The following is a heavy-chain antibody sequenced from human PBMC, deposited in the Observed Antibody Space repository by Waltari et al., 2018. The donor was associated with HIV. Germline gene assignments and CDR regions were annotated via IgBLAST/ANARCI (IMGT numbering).Heavy chain of an antibody. CDR3: ARRAVVVTAKGPFDP. CDR1: GDPLRRSGCH. Sequence: LQLQASGPALVMPSATLSLTCTVSGDPLRRSGCHVGWIRQPPGKGLEWIGSISYSGSTYYNPSLKSRVTISVDTSKNQFSLKLSSVTAADTAVYYCARRAVVVTAKGPFDPWGQGTLVTVSS. D-gene: IGHD2-21*02. V-gene: IGHV4-39*01. CDR2: ISYSGST. J-gene: IGHJ5*02.